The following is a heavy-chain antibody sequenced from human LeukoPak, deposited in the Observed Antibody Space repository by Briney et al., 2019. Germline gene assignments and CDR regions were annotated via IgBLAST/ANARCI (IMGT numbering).Heavy chain of an antibody. CDR1: GGSISSNSYS. J-gene: IGHJ4*02. CDR2: IYSSGST. D-gene: IGHD3-10*01. CDR3: ARLTRTTSITMVRGYFDF. V-gene: IGHV4-39*01. Sequence: SETLSLTCTVSGGSISSNSYSWGWIRQPPGKGLEWIGTIYSSGSTYYNPSLKSRVTISVETSKSQSSLNLSSVTAADTAVYYCARLTRTTSITMVRGYFDFWGLGTLVTVSS.